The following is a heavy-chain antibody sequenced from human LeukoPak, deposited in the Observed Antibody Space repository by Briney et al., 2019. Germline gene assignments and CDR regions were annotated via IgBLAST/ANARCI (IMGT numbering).Heavy chain of an antibody. Sequence: PGRSLRLSCEASGFTFISYGVHWVRQAPGKGLEWVSVISYDGGNQKYADSVKGRFTISGDNSKNTVYLQLNSLRAEDTAVYYCAKDRRMMSAYYGMDVWGQGTTVIVSS. CDR2: ISYDGGNQ. V-gene: IGHV3-30*18. J-gene: IGHJ6*02. D-gene: IGHD3-16*01. CDR1: GFTFISYG. CDR3: AKDRRMMSAYYGMDV.